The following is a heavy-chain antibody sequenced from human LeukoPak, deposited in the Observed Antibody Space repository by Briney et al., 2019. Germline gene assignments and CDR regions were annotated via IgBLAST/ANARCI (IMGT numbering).Heavy chain of an antibody. Sequence: ETLSLTCTVSGGSISSYYWSRIRQPPGQGLEWIGYIYYSGSTNYNPSLKSRVLLAVHTSQNQFSLKLSSVTTADTAVYYCARRPLYYYDSSGYSTYYYYGMDAWGQDTKHTVSS. CDR3: ARRPLYYYDSSGYSTYYYYGMDA. CDR1: GGSISSYY. J-gene: IGHJ6*02. V-gene: IGHV4-59*08. CDR2: IYYSGST. D-gene: IGHD3-22*01.